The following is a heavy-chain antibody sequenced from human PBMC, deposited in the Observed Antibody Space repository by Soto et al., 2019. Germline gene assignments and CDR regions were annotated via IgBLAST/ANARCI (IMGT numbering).Heavy chain of an antibody. Sequence: VQLMQSGAEVKQPGSSVKVSCKASGGTFSSHSINWVRQAPGQGLEWMGGIITLFGTANYAQDFQGRVTITAHQSTSTAYMELTSLRSDDTAVYYCAREVGYGDFSAALLDWGQGTLVTFSS. V-gene: IGHV1-69*01. CDR2: IITLFGTA. D-gene: IGHD4-17*01. CDR3: AREVGYGDFSAALLD. CDR1: GGTFSSHS. J-gene: IGHJ4*02.